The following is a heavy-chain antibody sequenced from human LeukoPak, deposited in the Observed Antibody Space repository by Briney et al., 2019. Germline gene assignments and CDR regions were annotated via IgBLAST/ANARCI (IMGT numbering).Heavy chain of an antibody. CDR1: GGSISSYY. D-gene: IGHD3-16*02. Sequence: SETLSLTCTVSGGSISSYYWSWIRQPPGKGLEWIGYIYYSGSTYYNPSLKSRVTISVDTSRNHFSLRLSSVTAADTAVYYCARRLSGYTLDYWGQGTLVTVSS. CDR2: IYYSGST. J-gene: IGHJ4*02. V-gene: IGHV4-59*08. CDR3: ARRLSGYTLDY.